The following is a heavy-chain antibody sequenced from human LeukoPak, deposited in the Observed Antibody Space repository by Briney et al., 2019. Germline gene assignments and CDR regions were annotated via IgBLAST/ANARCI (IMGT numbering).Heavy chain of an antibody. CDR1: GGSISNYY. D-gene: IGHD3-9*01. Sequence: SETLSLTCTVSGGSISNYYWSWIRQSPGKGLEWIGYIHYSGGTKYNPSLKSRVIISVDMSMNQFPLKLSSVTAADTAMYYCAKHSVLTGSGYAFDIWGQGTAVTVSS. V-gene: IGHV4-59*08. CDR2: IHYSGGT. CDR3: AKHSVLTGSGYAFDI. J-gene: IGHJ3*02.